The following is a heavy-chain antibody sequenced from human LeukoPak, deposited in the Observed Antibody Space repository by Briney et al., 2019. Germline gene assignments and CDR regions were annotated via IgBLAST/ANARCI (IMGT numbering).Heavy chain of an antibody. CDR1: GYTLLNIC. V-gene: IGHV1-46*01. Sequence: ASVKVSCKACGYTLLNICMHWGRQAPGQGLEWVAIINPSDGSTSYAQKFQGRVTMTRDTSTSTVHMELSRLTPEDTTVYYYAIDITTLVVRPDYWGQGTLVTVSS. CDR3: AIDITTLVVRPDY. J-gene: IGHJ4*02. CDR2: INPSDGST. D-gene: IGHD3-9*01.